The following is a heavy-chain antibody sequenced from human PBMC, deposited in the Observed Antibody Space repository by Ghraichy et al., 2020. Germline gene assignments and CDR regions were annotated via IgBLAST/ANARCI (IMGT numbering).Heavy chain of an antibody. V-gene: IGHV4-59*01. CDR3: ARESPIVGSPDY. CDR2: IYYSGST. Sequence: GSLRLSCTVSGGSISSYYWSWIRQPPGKGLEWIGYIYYSGSTNYNPSLKSRVTISVDTSKNQFSLKLSSVTAADTAVYYCARESPIVGSPDYWGQGTLVTVSS. D-gene: IGHD1-26*01. J-gene: IGHJ4*02. CDR1: GGSISSYY.